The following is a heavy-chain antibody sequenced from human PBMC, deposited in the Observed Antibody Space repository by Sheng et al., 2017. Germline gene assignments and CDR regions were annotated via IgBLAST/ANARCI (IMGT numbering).Heavy chain of an antibody. CDR1: GFTVSSNY. V-gene: IGHV3-53*01. J-gene: IGHJ4*02. CDR3: ARGRNPYYFDY. CDR2: IYSGDST. Sequence: EVQLVESGGGLIQPGGSLRLSCAASGFTVSSNYMSWVRQAPGKGLEWVSIIYSGDSTYYADSVKGRFTISRDNSKNTLYLQMNSLRAEDTAVYFCARGRNPYYFDYWGQGTLLTVSS. D-gene: IGHD4-4*01.